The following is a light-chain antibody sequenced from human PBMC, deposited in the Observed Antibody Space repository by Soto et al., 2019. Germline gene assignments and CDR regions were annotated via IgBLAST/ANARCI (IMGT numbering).Light chain of an antibody. CDR2: QAS. J-gene: IGKJ1*01. Sequence: DIQMTQSPSTLSAAVGDRVTITCRASQTVSSWLAWYQQKPGKAPKLLIYQASTLETGVPSRFSGSGSGTKFTLTIASLQPDDFATYYCQQYETFSGTFGPGTKVDIK. CDR3: QQYETFSGT. CDR1: QTVSSW. V-gene: IGKV1-5*03.